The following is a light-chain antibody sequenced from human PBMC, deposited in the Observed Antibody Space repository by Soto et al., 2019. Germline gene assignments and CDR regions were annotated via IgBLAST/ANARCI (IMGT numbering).Light chain of an antibody. CDR2: GAS. J-gene: IGKJ1*01. CDR3: QQYNNWPPVT. Sequence: EFVLTQSPATLSVSTGERATLSCRASQSVSSNLAWYQQKPGQAPRLLIYGASTRATGIPARFSGSGSGTEFTLTISSLQSEDFAVYYCQQYNNWPPVTFGQGTKVDI. CDR1: QSVSSN. V-gene: IGKV3-15*01.